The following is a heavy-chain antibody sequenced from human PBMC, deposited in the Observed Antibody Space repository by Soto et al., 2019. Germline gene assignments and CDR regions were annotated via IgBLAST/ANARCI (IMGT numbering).Heavy chain of an antibody. Sequence: SETLSLTYTVPSASIRIINYSWVWIRQPPGKWLEWIGSIYYSGSTYYNPSLKSRVTMSVDTSKNQFSLKLSSVTAADTAVYYCARQQWSPGDAFDVWGQGTLVT. D-gene: IGHD3-3*01. CDR1: SASIRIINYS. V-gene: IGHV4-39*01. CDR3: ARQQWSPGDAFDV. CDR2: IYYSGST. J-gene: IGHJ3*01.